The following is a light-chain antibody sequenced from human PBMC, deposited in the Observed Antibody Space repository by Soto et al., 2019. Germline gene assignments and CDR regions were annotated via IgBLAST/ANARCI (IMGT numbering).Light chain of an antibody. Sequence: QSALTQPPSASGSPGQSVAISCTGTSSDIGSYVYVSWYQQHPGKAPKLLIYGVTQRHSGVPDRFSGSKSGNTASLTVSGLQVEDEADYYCSIFAGGNSVIFGGGAK. CDR3: SIFAGGNSVI. CDR1: SSDIGSYVY. CDR2: GVT. V-gene: IGLV2-8*01. J-gene: IGLJ2*01.